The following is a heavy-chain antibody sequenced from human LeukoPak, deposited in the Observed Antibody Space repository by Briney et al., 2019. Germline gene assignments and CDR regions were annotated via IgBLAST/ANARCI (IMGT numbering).Heavy chain of an antibody. D-gene: IGHD3-10*01. Sequence: GASVKVSCKASGYTFTRYAMHWVRQAPGQRLEWMGWINAGNGNTKYSQKFQGRVTFSRDTSASTAYMELSSLRSDDTAVYYCARDHYGPHSYYGRDHWYFDLWGRGTLITVSS. CDR2: INAGNGNT. V-gene: IGHV1-3*01. J-gene: IGHJ2*01. CDR3: ARDHYGPHSYYGRDHWYFDL. CDR1: GYTFTRYA.